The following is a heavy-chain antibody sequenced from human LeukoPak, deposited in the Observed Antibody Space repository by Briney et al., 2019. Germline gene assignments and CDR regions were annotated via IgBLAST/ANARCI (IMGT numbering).Heavy chain of an antibody. D-gene: IGHD6-19*01. CDR1: GFTFSSYS. CDR3: ARDQYSGHWYYALDI. V-gene: IGHV3-48*02. CDR2: ISSSISVI. Sequence: GGSLTLSCAASGFTFSSYSMKWVRQAPGKGLEWVLYISSSISVIYYAASVKGRFTISRDNAKNSLYLQMNSLRDEDTAVYYCARDQYSGHWYYALDIGGQGTMVSVSS. J-gene: IGHJ3*02.